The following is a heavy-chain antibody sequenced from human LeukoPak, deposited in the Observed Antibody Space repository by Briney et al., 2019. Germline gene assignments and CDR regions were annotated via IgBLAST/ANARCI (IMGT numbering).Heavy chain of an antibody. CDR1: GFPLRTYG. J-gene: IGHJ4*02. CDR3: VRRTHYVDY. CDR2: IRHDGSNK. Sequence: GGSLRLSCPASGFPLRTYGMRCARQAPGKGLEWVAFIRHDGSNKFYADSVKGRFTISIDNSKKMLYVQMNSLRAEDTAVYYCVRRTHYVDYWGQGTLVTVSS. V-gene: IGHV3-30*02.